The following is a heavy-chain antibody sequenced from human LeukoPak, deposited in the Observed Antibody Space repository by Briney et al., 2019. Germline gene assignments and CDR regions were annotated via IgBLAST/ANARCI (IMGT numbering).Heavy chain of an antibody. CDR1: GFTVSTNF. D-gene: IGHD3-10*01. J-gene: IGHJ6*04. Sequence: PGGSLRLSCAASGFTVSTNFMSWVRQAPGKGLEWVSVMHSEGNTHYADSVKGRFTISRDNSKNTLYLQMNSLRAEDTAVYYCARGVANSVWGKGTTVTVSS. V-gene: IGHV3-53*01. CDR2: MHSEGNT. CDR3: ARGVANSV.